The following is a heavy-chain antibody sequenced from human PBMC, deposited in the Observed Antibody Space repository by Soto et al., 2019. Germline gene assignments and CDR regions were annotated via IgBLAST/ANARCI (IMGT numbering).Heavy chain of an antibody. Sequence: EVQLVESGGGLVQPGGSLRLSCAASGFTFSSYWMHWVRQSPGKGLVWVSRIKTDGSDTHYADSGRGRFTISRDNAKNPLYLQMNSLRDEDTAVYYCARPRTSDWAYDIWGQGTMVIVSS. CDR1: GFTFSSYW. CDR3: ARPRTSDWAYDI. D-gene: IGHD3-9*01. V-gene: IGHV3-74*01. J-gene: IGHJ3*02. CDR2: IKTDGSDT.